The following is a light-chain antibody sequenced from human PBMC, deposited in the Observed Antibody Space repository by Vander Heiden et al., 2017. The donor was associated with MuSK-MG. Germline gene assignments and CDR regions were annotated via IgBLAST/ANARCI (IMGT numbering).Light chain of an antibody. Sequence: DIQMTQSPSSLSASVGDRVTITCRTNQSIRTYLNWYQQKPGIAPKVLIHAASSSSSGVPSRFSASGSGTEFTLTISSLQPEDFATYFCQQSYSLPRTFGQGTNVDI. CDR1: QSIRTY. CDR2: AAS. J-gene: IGKJ1*01. CDR3: QQSYSLPRT. V-gene: IGKV1-39*01.